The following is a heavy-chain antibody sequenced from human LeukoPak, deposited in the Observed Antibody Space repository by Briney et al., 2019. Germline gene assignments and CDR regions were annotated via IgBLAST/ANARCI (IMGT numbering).Heavy chain of an antibody. CDR2: IYYSGST. J-gene: IGHJ6*03. CDR1: GGSISSYY. V-gene: IGHV4-59*01. Sequence: SETLSLTCTVSGGSISSYYWSWIRQPPGKGLEWIGYIYYSGSTNYNPSLKSRVTISVDTSKNQFSLKLSSVTAADTAVYYCARGKVGYSYGYYYYYTDVWGKGATVTVSS. D-gene: IGHD5-18*01. CDR3: ARGKVGYSYGYYYYYTDV.